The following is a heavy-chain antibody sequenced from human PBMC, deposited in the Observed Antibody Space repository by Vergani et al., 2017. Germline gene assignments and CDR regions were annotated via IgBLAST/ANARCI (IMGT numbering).Heavy chain of an antibody. V-gene: IGHV4-4*07. Sequence: QVQMQESGPGLVKTSETLSLTCSASGAPISYWCWSWLRQPAGKGLEWIGRLCPSGSTNYKPSLKSPVTMSIDTSKTQFSLKLSSVTAAGTAVYYCAAGAEPFDIWGQGALVTVSS. D-gene: IGHD7-27*01. J-gene: IGHJ4*02. CDR1: GAPISYWC. CDR3: AAGAEPFDI. CDR2: LCPSGST.